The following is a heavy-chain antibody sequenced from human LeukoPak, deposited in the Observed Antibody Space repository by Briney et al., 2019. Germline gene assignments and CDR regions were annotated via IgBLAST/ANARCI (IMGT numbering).Heavy chain of an antibody. CDR2: ISSSGSTI. J-gene: IGHJ4*02. Sequence: GGSLRLSCAASGFTFSSYEMNWVRQAPGKGLEWVSYISSSGSTIYYADSVKGRFTISRGNAKNSLYLQMNSLRAEDTAVYYCARGGDSSGYSIYFDYWGQGTLVTVSS. V-gene: IGHV3-48*03. CDR1: GFTFSSYE. D-gene: IGHD3-22*01. CDR3: ARGGDSSGYSIYFDY.